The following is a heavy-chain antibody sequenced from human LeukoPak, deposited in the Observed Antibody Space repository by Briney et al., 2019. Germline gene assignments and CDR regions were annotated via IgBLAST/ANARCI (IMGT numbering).Heavy chain of an antibody. CDR2: IYYSGST. J-gene: IGHJ5*02. Sequence: SETLSLTCTVSGGSISSSSYYWGWIRQPPGKGLERIGSIYYSGSTYYNPSLKSRVTISVDTSKNQFSLKLSSVTAADTAVYYCARRGKIVGSATEFDPWGQGTLVTVSS. CDR3: ARRGKIVGSATEFDP. CDR1: GGSISSSSYY. D-gene: IGHD1-26*01. V-gene: IGHV4-39*01.